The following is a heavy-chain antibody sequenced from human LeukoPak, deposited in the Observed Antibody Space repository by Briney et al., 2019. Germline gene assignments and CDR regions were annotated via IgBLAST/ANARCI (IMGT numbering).Heavy chain of an antibody. Sequence: RGSLRLSCAASGFTFSSYWMNWARQAPGKGLEWVASINHNGNVNYYVDSVKGRFTITRDNAKNSLYLQMSNLRAEDTAVYFCARGGGLDVWGQGATVTVSS. J-gene: IGHJ6*02. CDR1: GFTFSSYW. D-gene: IGHD3-16*01. CDR2: INHNGNVN. V-gene: IGHV3-7*03. CDR3: ARGGGLDV.